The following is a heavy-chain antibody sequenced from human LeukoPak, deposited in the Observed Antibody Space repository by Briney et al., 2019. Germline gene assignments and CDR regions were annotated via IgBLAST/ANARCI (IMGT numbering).Heavy chain of an antibody. J-gene: IGHJ4*02. V-gene: IGHV3-23*01. CDR3: AKADIIPAKYCSNTSCSYFDY. Sequence: GGSLRLSCAASGFTFSSYAMSWVRQAPGKGLEWVSAISGIGGSTYYADSVKGRFTISRDNSKNTLYLQMNSLRAEDTVVYYCAKADIIPAKYCSNTSCSYFDYWGQGTLVTVSS. D-gene: IGHD2-2*01. CDR2: ISGIGGST. CDR1: GFTFSSYA.